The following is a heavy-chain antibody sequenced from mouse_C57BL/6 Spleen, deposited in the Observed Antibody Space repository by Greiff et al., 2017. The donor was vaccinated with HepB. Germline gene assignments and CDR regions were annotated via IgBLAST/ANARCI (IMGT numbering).Heavy chain of an antibody. V-gene: IGHV1-19*01. CDR3: ARSGITTVPGYFDY. D-gene: IGHD1-1*01. Sequence: EVKLVESGPVLVKPGASVKMSCKASGYTFTDYYMNWVKQSHGKSLEWIGVINPYNGGTSYNQKFKGKATLTVDKSSSTAYMELNSLTSEDSAVYYCARSGITTVPGYFDYWGQGTTLTVSS. CDR1: GYTFTDYY. CDR2: INPYNGGT. J-gene: IGHJ2*01.